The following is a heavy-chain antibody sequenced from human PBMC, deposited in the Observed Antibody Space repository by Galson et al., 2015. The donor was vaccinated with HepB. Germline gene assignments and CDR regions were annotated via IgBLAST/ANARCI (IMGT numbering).Heavy chain of an antibody. D-gene: IGHD1-14*01. CDR3: ARVGTNGAAYYYYYYMDV. V-gene: IGHV3-11*04. CDR2: ISSSGSTI. Sequence: SLRLSCAASGFTFSDYYMSWIRQAPGKGLEWVSYISSSGSTIYYADSVEGRFTISRDNAKNSLYLEMNSLRAEDTAVYYCARVGTNGAAYYYYYYMDVWGKGTTVTVSS. J-gene: IGHJ6*03. CDR1: GFTFSDYY.